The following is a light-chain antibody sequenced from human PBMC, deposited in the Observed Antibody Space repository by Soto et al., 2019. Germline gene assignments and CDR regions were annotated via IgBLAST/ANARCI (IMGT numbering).Light chain of an antibody. Sequence: QSALTQPASVSGSPGQSITISCTGTSSDVGSYNLVSWYQQHPGKAPNLMIYEVSKRPSGVSNRFSGSKSDNTASLTSSGLQSEDEAEYYCCSYAGRITVVFGGGTKLTVL. CDR3: CSYAGRITVV. CDR2: EVS. CDR1: SSDVGSYNL. V-gene: IGLV2-23*02. J-gene: IGLJ2*01.